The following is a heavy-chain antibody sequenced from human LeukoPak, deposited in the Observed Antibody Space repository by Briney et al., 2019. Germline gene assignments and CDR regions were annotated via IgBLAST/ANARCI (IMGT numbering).Heavy chain of an antibody. V-gene: IGHV3-66*01. J-gene: IGHJ1*01. CDR1: GFTVDNNH. D-gene: IGHD3-10*01. Sequence: PGGSLRLSCAASGFTVDNNHMNWVRQAPGKGLEWVSLIYSGGNTQYADSVKGRFIIFRDSSKNTLYLQLNSLRAEDTAVYYCAKDQGYYGSGSYKEYFQHWGQGTLVTVSS. CDR2: IYSGGNT. CDR3: AKDQGYYGSGSYKEYFQH.